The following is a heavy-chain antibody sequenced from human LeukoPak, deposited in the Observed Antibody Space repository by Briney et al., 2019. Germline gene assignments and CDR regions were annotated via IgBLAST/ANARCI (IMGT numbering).Heavy chain of an antibody. D-gene: IGHD3-9*01. CDR1: GGSISSYY. J-gene: IGHJ4*02. CDR3: ARHKRRYFDSPFDY. Sequence: PSETLSLTCTVSGGSISSYYWSWIRQPPGKGLEWIGRIYTSGSTNYNPSLKSRVTISVDTSKNQFSLKLSSVTAADTAVYYCARHKRRYFDSPFDYWGQGTLVTVSS. CDR2: IYTSGST. V-gene: IGHV4-4*08.